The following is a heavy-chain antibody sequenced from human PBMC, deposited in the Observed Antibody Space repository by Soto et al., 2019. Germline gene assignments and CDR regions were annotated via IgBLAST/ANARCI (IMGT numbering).Heavy chain of an antibody. CDR1: GGTFSSYA. V-gene: IGHV1-69*13. J-gene: IGHJ4*02. CDR2: IIPIFGTA. D-gene: IGHD2-2*01. Sequence: SVKVSCKASGGTFSSYAISWVRQAPGQGLEWMGGIIPIFGTANYAQKFQGRVTITADESTSTAYMELSSLRSEDTAVYYCARAFSLVPAAADYWGQGTLVTVSS. CDR3: ARAFSLVPAAADY.